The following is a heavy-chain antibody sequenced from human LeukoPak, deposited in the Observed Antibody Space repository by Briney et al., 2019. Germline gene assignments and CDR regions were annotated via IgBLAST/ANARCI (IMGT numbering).Heavy chain of an antibody. J-gene: IGHJ4*02. V-gene: IGHV3-48*01. CDR3: ARKDIVVVPAAELDY. D-gene: IGHD2-2*01. Sequence: GGSLRLSCAASGFTFSSYTMNWVRQAPGKGPEWVSYISSRSRTIYYADSVKGRFTISRDNAKNSLYLQMNSLRAEDTAVYYCARKDIVVVPAAELDYWGQGTLVTVSS. CDR1: GFTFSSYT. CDR2: ISSRSRTI.